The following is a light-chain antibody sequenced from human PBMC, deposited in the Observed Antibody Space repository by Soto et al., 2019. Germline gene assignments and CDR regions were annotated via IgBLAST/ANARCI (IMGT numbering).Light chain of an antibody. Sequence: EIVLTQSPATLSSFPGGRVTLSCRASQAANTRLAWYQHRPGQAPRLLIYLASNRAAGVPARFSGSGSGTDFTLTISDVEPEDFAVYYCHQRQSWPRTFGQGTKVDIK. CDR2: LAS. V-gene: IGKV3-11*01. J-gene: IGKJ1*01. CDR1: QAANTR. CDR3: HQRQSWPRT.